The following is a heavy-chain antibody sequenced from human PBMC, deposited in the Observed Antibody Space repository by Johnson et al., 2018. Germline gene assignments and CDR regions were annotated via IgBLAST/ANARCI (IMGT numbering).Heavy chain of an antibody. CDR3: AKSIGGGYEYFEL. CDR2: ISNDGNSQ. V-gene: IGHV3-30*18. Sequence: QVQLVESGGGVVHPGRSLRLSCAVSGFTFRSYGMHWVRQAPGKGLEWVAVISNDGNSQYYADSVKGRFTVSRNNSKDTVHLHMSNLGNEDTAVYYCAKSIGGGYEYFELWGRRPLVTVSS. D-gene: IGHD1-26*01. J-gene: IGHJ2*01. CDR1: GFTFRSYG.